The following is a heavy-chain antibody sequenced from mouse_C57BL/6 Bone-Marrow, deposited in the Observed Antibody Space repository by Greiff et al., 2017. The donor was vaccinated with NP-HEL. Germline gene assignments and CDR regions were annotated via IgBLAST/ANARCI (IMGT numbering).Heavy chain of an antibody. CDR1: GFSLTSYA. CDR3: DRNSKFITTVVDY. D-gene: IGHD1-1*01. CDR2: IWTGGGT. J-gene: IGHJ2*01. Sequence: VKLQESGPGLVAPSQSLSITCTVSGFSLTSYAISWVRQPPGKGLEWLGVIWTGGGTNYNSALKSRRSISKDNSKSQVFLKMNSLQTDDTARYYCDRNSKFITTVVDYWGQGTTLTVSS. V-gene: IGHV2-9-1*01.